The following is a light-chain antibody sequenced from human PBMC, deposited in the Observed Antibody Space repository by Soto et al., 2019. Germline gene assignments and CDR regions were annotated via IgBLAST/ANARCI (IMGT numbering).Light chain of an antibody. Sequence: DIQMTQSPSSLSASVGDRVTITCRASQSIGSYLNWYLQKPEKAPELLIYAASTLESGVPSRFSGSGSGTDFTLTISSLQPEDFATYYCQQDYNFPRTFGGGTKVDIK. V-gene: IGKV1-39*01. CDR2: AAS. J-gene: IGKJ4*01. CDR1: QSIGSY. CDR3: QQDYNFPRT.